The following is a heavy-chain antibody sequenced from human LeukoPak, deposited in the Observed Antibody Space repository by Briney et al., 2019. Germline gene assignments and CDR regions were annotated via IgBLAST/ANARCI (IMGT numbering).Heavy chain of an antibody. V-gene: IGHV3-23*01. CDR1: GFTFSSCA. Sequence: GGPLRLSCAASGFTFSSCAMTWVGQAPGKGLEWVSSISGSGATTYYAGSVKGRFTISRDNSNHTVYLQMNSLRAEDTAVYYCAKDQSRVGASDPFDYWGQGMQVGVSS. CDR3: AKDQSRVGASDPFDY. J-gene: IGHJ4*02. D-gene: IGHD1-26*01. CDR2: ISGSGATT.